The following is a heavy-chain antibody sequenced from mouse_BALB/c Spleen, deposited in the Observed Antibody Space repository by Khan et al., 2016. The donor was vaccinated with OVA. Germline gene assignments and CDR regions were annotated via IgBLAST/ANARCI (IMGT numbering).Heavy chain of an antibody. CDR3: AGGRLLLGYPDCFDN. CDR2: IGYSGST. J-gene: IGHJ2*03. CDR1: GYSITSDYV. D-gene: IGHD1-1*01. V-gene: IGHV3-2*02. Sequence: EVQLQESGPGLLKPSQSLSLTCTATGYSITSDYVWNLIRKFPGNKLEWMAFIGYSGSTTYNPSLRSRISFTRDTSKNQFFLQFNSVTTEDTAPDYCAGGRLLLGYPDCFDNWGKGTSLTVSS.